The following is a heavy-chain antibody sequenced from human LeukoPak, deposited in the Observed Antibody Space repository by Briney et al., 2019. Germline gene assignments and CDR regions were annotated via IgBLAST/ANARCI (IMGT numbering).Heavy chain of an antibody. Sequence: GASVKVSCKASGYTFTSYAMHWVRQAPGQRLEWMGWINAGNGNTKYSQKFQGRVTIIRDTSASTAYMELSSLRSEDTAVYYCARDNSFWFGELDTNYYYYGMDVWGQGTTVTVSS. V-gene: IGHV1-3*01. D-gene: IGHD3-10*01. CDR1: GYTFTSYA. CDR2: INAGNGNT. J-gene: IGHJ6*02. CDR3: ARDNSFWFGELDTNYYYYGMDV.